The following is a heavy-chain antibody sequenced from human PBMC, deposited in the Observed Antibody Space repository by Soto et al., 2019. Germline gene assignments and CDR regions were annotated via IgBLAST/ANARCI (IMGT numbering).Heavy chain of an antibody. D-gene: IGHD6-6*01. CDR3: ARASSSSSAADY. CDR1: GESISSGGYY. Sequence: QVQLQESGPGLVKPSQTLSLTCNVSGESISSGGYYWSWIRHHPGKGLEWIGYIYDSESAYYNPSLKSRVTISMDPSKNHFAMRLSSVTGADTAVYYCARASSSSSAADYWGQGTLVTVSS. V-gene: IGHV4-31*03. CDR2: IYDSESA. J-gene: IGHJ4*02.